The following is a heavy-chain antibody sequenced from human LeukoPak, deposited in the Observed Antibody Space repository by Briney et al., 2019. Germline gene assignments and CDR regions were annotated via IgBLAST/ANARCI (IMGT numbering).Heavy chain of an antibody. CDR3: AEHYYNNWFDP. D-gene: IGHD1-26*01. CDR2: IYHSGST. CDR1: GYSISSGYY. V-gene: IGHV4-38-2*01. Sequence: SKTLSLTCAVSGYSISSGYYWGWIRQPPGKGLEWIGSIYHSGSTYYNPSLKSRVTISVDTSKNQFSLKLSSVTAADTAVYYCAEHYYNNWFDPWGQGTLVTVSS. J-gene: IGHJ5*02.